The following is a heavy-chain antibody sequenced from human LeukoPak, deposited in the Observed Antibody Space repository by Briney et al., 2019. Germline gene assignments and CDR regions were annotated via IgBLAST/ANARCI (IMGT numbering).Heavy chain of an antibody. CDR2: ISTTGTTK. Sequence: GGSLRLSCAASGFKFSDYYLYWFRQAPGKGLEWVSYISTTGTTKYNEDSVEGRSTLSRDNAKNSLYLQMNSLRPGDTAVYYCARRYGDYRNYGMDVWGQGTTVTVSS. J-gene: IGHJ6*02. D-gene: IGHD4-17*01. CDR1: GFKFSDYY. V-gene: IGHV3-11*01. CDR3: ARRYGDYRNYGMDV.